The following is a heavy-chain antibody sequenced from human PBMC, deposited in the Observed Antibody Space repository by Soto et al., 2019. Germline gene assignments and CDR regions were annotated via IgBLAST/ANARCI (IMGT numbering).Heavy chain of an antibody. J-gene: IGHJ5*02. Sequence: PSETLSLTCAVSGYSISSGYYWGWIRQPPGKGLEWIGSIYHSGSTYYNPSLKSRVTISVDTSKNQFSLKLSSVTAADTAVYYCARGSYYDSSGYYNWFDPWGQGTLVTVSS. CDR1: GYSISSGYY. CDR3: ARGSYYDSSGYYNWFDP. D-gene: IGHD3-22*01. CDR2: IYHSGST. V-gene: IGHV4-38-2*01.